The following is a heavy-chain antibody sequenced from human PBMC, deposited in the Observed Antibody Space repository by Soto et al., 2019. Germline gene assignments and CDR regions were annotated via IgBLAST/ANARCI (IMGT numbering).Heavy chain of an antibody. V-gene: IGHV4-4*02. D-gene: IGHD5-12*01. CDR2: IYHSGST. Sequence: QVQLQASGPGLVKPSGTLSLTCAVSGGSISSSNWWSWVRQPPGKGLEWIGEIYHSGSTNYNPSLKSRVTISVDKSKNQFSLKLSSVTAADTAVYYCARDGFTGEMATKNAFDIWGQGTMVTVSS. CDR1: GGSISSSNW. CDR3: ARDGFTGEMATKNAFDI. J-gene: IGHJ3*02.